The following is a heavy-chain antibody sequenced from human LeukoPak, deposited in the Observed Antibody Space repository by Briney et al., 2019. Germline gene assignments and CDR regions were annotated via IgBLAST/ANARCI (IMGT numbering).Heavy chain of an antibody. D-gene: IGHD3-16*01. CDR2: IYYSGST. Sequence: SETLSLTCTVSGGSISSYYWSWIRQPPGKGLEWIGYIYYSGSTNYNPSLKGRVTISVDTSKNQFSLKLSSVTAADTAVYYCARDPSSGGYFDYWGQGTLVTVSS. J-gene: IGHJ4*02. CDR3: ARDPSSGGYFDY. CDR1: GGSISSYY. V-gene: IGHV4-59*01.